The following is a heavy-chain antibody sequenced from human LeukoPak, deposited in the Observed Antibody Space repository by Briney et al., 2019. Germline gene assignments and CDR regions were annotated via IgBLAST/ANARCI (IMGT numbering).Heavy chain of an antibody. J-gene: IGHJ4*02. CDR2: IKSKADGGTI. D-gene: IGHD1-1*01. CDR1: GFIFSNGW. CDR3: TTGATRIY. Sequence: GGSLRLSCAASGFIFSNGWMSWVRQAPGKGLEWVGRIKSKADGGTIDYAVSVKGRFTISRDDSKNILYLQMKSLKTEDTAVYYCTTGATRIYWGQGSLVTVSS. V-gene: IGHV3-15*01.